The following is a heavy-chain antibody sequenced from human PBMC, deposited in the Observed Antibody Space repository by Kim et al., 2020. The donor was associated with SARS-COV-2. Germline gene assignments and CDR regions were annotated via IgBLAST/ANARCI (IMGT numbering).Heavy chain of an antibody. CDR1: GYTFTSYD. V-gene: IGHV1-8*01. J-gene: IGHJ3*02. D-gene: IGHD3-10*01. CDR2: MNPNSGNT. CDR3: ARGLYGSGSRAFDI. Sequence: ASVKVSCKASGYTFTSYDINWVRQATGQGLEWMGWMNPNSGNTGYAQKFQGRVTMTRNTSISTAYMELSSLRSEDTAVYYCARGLYGSGSRAFDIWGQGTMVTVSS.